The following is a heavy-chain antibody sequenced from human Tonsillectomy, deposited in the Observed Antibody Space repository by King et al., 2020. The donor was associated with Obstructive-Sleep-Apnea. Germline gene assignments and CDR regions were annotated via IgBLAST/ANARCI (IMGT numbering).Heavy chain of an antibody. V-gene: IGHV3-49*03. CDR3: PRDLGYYDTSGYLGFY. D-gene: IGHD3-22*01. J-gene: IGHJ4*02. CDR1: GFTFGDYA. CDR2: IRRKVYGGTT. Sequence: VQLVESGGGLVQPGRSLRLSCTASGFTFGDYAMSWFRQAPGKGLEWVGFIRRKVYGGTTEYAESVKGRFTISRDDSKSIAYLQMTSLKTEDTAVYYCPRDLGYYDTSGYLGFYWGQGTLVTVSS.